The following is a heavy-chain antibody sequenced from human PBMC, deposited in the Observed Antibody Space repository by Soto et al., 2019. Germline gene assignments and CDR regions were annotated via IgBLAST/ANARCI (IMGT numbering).Heavy chain of an antibody. J-gene: IGHJ4*02. CDR3: ARVLPHTQWLVRAGSDY. CDR2: ISSSSSYI. Sequence: GGSLRLSCAASGFTFSSYSMNWVRQAPGKGLEWVSSISSSSSYIYYADSVKGRFTISRDNAKNSLYLQMNSLRAEDTAVYYCARVLPHTQWLVRAGSDYWGQGTRGTVAS. CDR1: GFTFSSYS. D-gene: IGHD6-19*01. V-gene: IGHV3-21*01.